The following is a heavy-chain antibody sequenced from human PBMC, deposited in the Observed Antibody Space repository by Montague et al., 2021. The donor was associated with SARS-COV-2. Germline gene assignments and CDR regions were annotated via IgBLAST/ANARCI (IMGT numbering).Heavy chain of an antibody. Sequence: SETLSLTCTVSGGSISSSTYYWGWIRQPPGKGLEWIGNIYDSWAISYTPSLSSRVTISVDTSKNKFSLKLRSVTAADTAVYFCARVGRKRNYYFDYWGQEAPVTVSA. V-gene: IGHV4-39*01. CDR2: IYDSWAI. CDR1: GGSISSSTYY. D-gene: IGHD1-14*01. CDR3: ARVGRKRNYYFDY. J-gene: IGHJ4*02.